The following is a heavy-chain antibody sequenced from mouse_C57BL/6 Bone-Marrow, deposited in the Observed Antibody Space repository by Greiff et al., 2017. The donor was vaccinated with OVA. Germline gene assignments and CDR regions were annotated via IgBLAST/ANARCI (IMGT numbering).Heavy chain of an antibody. D-gene: IGHD1-1*01. Sequence: QVQLQQSGPELVKPGASVKISCKASGYSFTSYYIHWVKQRPGQGLEWIGWIYPGSGNTKYNEKFKGKATLTADTSSSTAYMQLSSLTSEDSAVYYCARGVMTTTVVEDYAMDYWGQGTSVTVSS. V-gene: IGHV1-66*01. CDR2: IYPGSGNT. CDR1: GYSFTSYY. J-gene: IGHJ4*01. CDR3: ARGVMTTTVVEDYAMDY.